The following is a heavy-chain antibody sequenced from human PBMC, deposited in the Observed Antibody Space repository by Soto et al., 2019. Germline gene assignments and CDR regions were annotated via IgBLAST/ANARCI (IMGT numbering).Heavy chain of an antibody. Sequence: HPGGSLRLSCAASGFTFSNYAMSWVRQAPGKGLQWASAISGSGGGTYYADSVKGRFTISRDNSKNTLYLQMNNLRADDTAVYYCAKVGVVGVHIDYWGQGTLVTVSS. J-gene: IGHJ4*02. CDR1: GFTFSNYA. V-gene: IGHV3-23*01. CDR2: ISGSGGGT. D-gene: IGHD2-15*01. CDR3: AKVGVVGVHIDY.